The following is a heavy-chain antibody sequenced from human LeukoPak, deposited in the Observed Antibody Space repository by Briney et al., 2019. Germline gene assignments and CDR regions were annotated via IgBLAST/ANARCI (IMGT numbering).Heavy chain of an antibody. J-gene: IGHJ4*02. CDR1: GYIFTGQF. CDR2: YNPNSGDT. CDR3: ARGGPSGNGFDY. V-gene: IGHV1-2*02. D-gene: IGHD6-25*01. Sequence: GASVKVSCKASGYIFTGQFIHWVRQAPGQGLEWMAMYNPNSGDTTFSQRFQDRVTMTMDTYVNTPFMELSRLTSDDTAVYYCARGGPSGNGFDYWGQGTLVSVSS.